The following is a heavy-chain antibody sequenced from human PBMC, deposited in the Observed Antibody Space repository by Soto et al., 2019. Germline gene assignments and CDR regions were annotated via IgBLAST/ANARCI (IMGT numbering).Heavy chain of an antibody. J-gene: IGHJ4*02. CDR1: GGSIDRSNYY. D-gene: IGHD3-22*01. V-gene: IGHV4-39*07. CDR3: ARDGYYYDSSGYFVYYFDY. CDR2: IYYRGNA. Sequence: SETLSLTCNVSGGSIDRSNYYWDWLRQPPGKGLEWIGTIYYRGNANYNPSLKSRVTISVDTSKNQFSLKLSSVTAADTAVYYCARDGYYYDSSGYFVYYFDYWGQGTLVTVSS.